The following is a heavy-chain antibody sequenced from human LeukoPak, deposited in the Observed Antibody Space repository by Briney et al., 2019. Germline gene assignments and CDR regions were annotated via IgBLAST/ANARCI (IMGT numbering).Heavy chain of an antibody. D-gene: IGHD3-10*01. V-gene: IGHV3-30*02. CDR2: IRYDVSNK. J-gene: IGHJ6*03. CDR3: AKEGSDPYYYYYYMDV. CDR1: GFTFSSYG. Sequence: GGSLRLSCAASGFTFSSYGMHWVRQAPGKGLEWVAFIRYDVSNKYYADSVKGRFTISRDNSKNTLYLQMNSLRAEDTAVYYCAKEGSDPYYYYYYMDVWGKGTTVTVSS.